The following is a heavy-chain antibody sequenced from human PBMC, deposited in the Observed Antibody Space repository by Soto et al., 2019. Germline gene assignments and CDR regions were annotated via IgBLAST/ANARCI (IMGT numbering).Heavy chain of an antibody. CDR3: ASSAVVVAAYDY. CDR1: GFTFSSYS. CDR2: ISSSSSYI. V-gene: IGHV3-21*01. Sequence: GGSLRLSCAASGFTFSSYSMNWVRQAPGKGLEWVSSISSSSSYIYYADSVKGRFTISRDNAKNSLYLQMNSLRAEDTAVYYCASSAVVVAAYDYWGQGTLVTVSS. D-gene: IGHD2-15*01. J-gene: IGHJ4*02.